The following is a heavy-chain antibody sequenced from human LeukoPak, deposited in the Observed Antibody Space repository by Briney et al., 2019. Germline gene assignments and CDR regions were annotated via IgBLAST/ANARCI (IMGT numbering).Heavy chain of an antibody. CDR3: AREGRFLEWFEADYYYYYMDV. Sequence: PSEILSLTCTVSGGSISSYYWSWIRQPARKGLEWIGRIYTSGSTNYNPSLKSRVTMSVDTSKNQFSLKLSSVTAADTAVYYCAREGRFLEWFEADYYYYYMDVWGKGTTVTVSS. CDR1: GGSISSYY. D-gene: IGHD3-3*01. CDR2: IYTSGST. V-gene: IGHV4-4*07. J-gene: IGHJ6*03.